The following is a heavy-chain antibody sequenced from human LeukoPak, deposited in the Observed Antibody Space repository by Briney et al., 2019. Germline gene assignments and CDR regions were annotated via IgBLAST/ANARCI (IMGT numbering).Heavy chain of an antibody. J-gene: IGHJ4*02. V-gene: IGHV1-8*01. Sequence: ASVKVPCKASGYTFTSYDINWVRQATGQGLEWMGWMNPNSGNTGYAQKFQGRVTMTRNTSISTAYMELSSLRSEDTAVYYCARGRITIFWHEGSYFDYWGQGTLVTVSS. CDR1: GYTFTSYD. D-gene: IGHD3-9*01. CDR2: MNPNSGNT. CDR3: ARGRITIFWHEGSYFDY.